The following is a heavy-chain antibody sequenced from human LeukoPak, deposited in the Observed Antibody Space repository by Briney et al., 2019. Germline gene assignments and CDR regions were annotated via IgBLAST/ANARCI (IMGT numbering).Heavy chain of an antibody. CDR3: ARLRYNDFWSGHWKYYYYMDV. V-gene: IGHV3-7*01. CDR2: IKQDGSEK. CDR1: GFTLSSYW. Sequence: GGSLRLSCAASGFTLSSYWMSWVRQAPGKGLEWVANIKQDGSEKYYVDSVKGRFTISRDNAKKSLYVQMNRLRDEDRALYYCARLRYNDFWSGHWKYYYYMDVWGKGTTVTVSS. J-gene: IGHJ6*03. D-gene: IGHD3-3*01.